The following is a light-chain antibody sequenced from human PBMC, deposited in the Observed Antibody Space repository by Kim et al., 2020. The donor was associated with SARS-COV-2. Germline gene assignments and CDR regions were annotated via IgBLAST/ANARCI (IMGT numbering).Light chain of an antibody. CDR2: LGS. CDR1: QSLLHSNGYNY. CDR3: MQALQTPT. V-gene: IGKV2-28*01. Sequence: EPASISCRSSQSLLHSNGYNYLDWYLQKPGQSPQVLIYLGSNRASGVPDRFSGSGSGTDFTLKISRVEAADVGVYYCMQALQTPTFGQGTRLEIK. J-gene: IGKJ5*01.